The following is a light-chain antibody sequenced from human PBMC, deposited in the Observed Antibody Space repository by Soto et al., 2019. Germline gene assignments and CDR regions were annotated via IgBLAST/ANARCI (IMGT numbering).Light chain of an antibody. J-gene: IGKJ4*01. CDR3: QQRRSSPLIT. V-gene: IGKV3-20*01. Sequence: EIVLTQSPGTLSLSPGERATLSCRASQSVSSSYLGWFQQRPGQAPRLLIYDTFNRATGIPDRFSGSGSGTDFTLNISRLESEDFALYYSQQRRSSPLITLGG. CDR2: DTF. CDR1: QSVSSSY.